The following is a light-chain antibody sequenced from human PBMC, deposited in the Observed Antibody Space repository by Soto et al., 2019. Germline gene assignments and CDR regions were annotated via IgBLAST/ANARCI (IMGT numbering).Light chain of an antibody. Sequence: QSVLTQPRSVSGSPGQSVAIYCTGTSTDVGGYNYVSWYQQHPGKAPKLMIFDVHRRPSGVPDRFSGSKSGNTASLTISRLQSEDEADYYCSSYADIYTFVFGSGTKLTVL. V-gene: IGLV2-11*01. J-gene: IGLJ1*01. CDR2: DVH. CDR1: STDVGGYNY. CDR3: SSYADIYTFV.